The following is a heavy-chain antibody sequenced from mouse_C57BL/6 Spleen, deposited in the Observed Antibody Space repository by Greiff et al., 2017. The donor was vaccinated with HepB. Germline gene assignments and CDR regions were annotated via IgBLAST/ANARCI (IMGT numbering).Heavy chain of an antibody. D-gene: IGHD2-4*01. CDR3: TRSPSLGDYDGAMDY. V-gene: IGHV1-5*01. CDR1: GYTFTSYW. J-gene: IGHJ4*01. Sequence: EVQLQQSGTVLARPGASVKMSCKTSGYTFTSYWMHWVKQRPGQGLEWIGAIYPGNSDTSYNQKFKGKAKLTAVTSASTAYMELSSLTNEDSAVYYCTRSPSLGDYDGAMDYWGQGTSVTVSS. CDR2: IYPGNSDT.